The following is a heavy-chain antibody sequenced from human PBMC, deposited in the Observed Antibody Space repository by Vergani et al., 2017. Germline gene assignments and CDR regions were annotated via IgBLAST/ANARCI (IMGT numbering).Heavy chain of an antibody. CDR1: GDSIISSSYY. V-gene: IGHV4-39*01. Sequence: QMQLQESGPGLVKASETLSLTCTVSGDSIISSSYYWGWIPQPQGMGWEWVGSIYNSGNGDSSSSLKRRVTISADTSKNQFSLRLTSVTAADTAVYYCASGKYYSDSTSHFRGRYFDVWGRGTLVTVPS. CDR3: ASGKYYSDSTSHFRGRYFDV. CDR2: IYNSGNG. J-gene: IGHJ2*01. D-gene: IGHD3-16*01.